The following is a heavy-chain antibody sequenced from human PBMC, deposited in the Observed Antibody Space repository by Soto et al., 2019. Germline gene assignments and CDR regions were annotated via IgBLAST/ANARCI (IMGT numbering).Heavy chain of an antibody. CDR3: AKDQASGQGSFDS. J-gene: IGHJ4*02. Sequence: GGSLRLSCAASGFTFNIYGMHWVRQAPDKGLEWVELISYDGSNQYYADSVKGRFTISRDNSKNTLFLQMNSLRADGTAVCYCAKDQASGQGSFDSWGQGTLVTVSS. CDR2: ISYDGSNQ. V-gene: IGHV3-30*18. CDR1: GFTFNIYG.